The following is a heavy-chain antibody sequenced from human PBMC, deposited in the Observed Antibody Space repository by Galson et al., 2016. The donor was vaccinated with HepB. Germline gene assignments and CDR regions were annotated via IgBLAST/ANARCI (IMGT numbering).Heavy chain of an antibody. Sequence: CAISGDSVSRNSVAWNWIRQSPSRGLEWLGRTYYRSKWYNDYAESVGSRISIHPDTSKNQFSLQLNPVTPEDTAVYYCAAWDHDNGGLHIWGQGTLVTVSS. CDR3: AAWDHDNGGLHI. V-gene: IGHV6-1*01. J-gene: IGHJ3*02. CDR2: TYYRSKWYN. D-gene: IGHD1-26*01. CDR1: GDSVSRNSVA.